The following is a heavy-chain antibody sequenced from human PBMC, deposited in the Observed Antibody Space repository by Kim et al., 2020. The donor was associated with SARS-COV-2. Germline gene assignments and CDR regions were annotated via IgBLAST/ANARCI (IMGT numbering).Heavy chain of an antibody. CDR2: ISASDGGT. J-gene: IGHJ1*01. CDR1: GFTFNNFA. CDR3: AKVWPPGSPSATSGYAGY. D-gene: IGHD3-22*01. Sequence: GGSLRLSCAASGFTFNNFAMNWVRQAPGKGLEWVSGISASDGGTYYIDSVKGRFIISRDNYKNTLYLQMNSLRAEDTAVYYCAKVWPPGSPSATSGYAGYWGPGTLVTGSS. V-gene: IGHV3-23*01.